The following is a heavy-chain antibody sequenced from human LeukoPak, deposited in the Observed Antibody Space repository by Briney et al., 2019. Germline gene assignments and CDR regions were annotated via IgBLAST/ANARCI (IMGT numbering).Heavy chain of an antibody. V-gene: IGHV3-21*01. Sequence: PGGSLRLSCAASRFTFTKYWMAWVRQAPGKGLEWVSSISSSSSYIYYADSVKGRFTISRDNAKNSLYLQMNSLRAEDTAVYYCARDPDGYNPNFDYWGQGTLVTVSS. J-gene: IGHJ4*02. CDR1: RFTFTKYW. CDR3: ARDPDGYNPNFDY. CDR2: ISSSSSYI. D-gene: IGHD5-24*01.